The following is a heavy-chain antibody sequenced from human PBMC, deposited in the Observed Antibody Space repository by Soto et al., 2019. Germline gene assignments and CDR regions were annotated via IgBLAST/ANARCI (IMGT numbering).Heavy chain of an antibody. D-gene: IGHD3-3*01. CDR2: ISAYIGNT. Sequence: GASVKVSCKASGYTFTSYGISWVRQAPGQGLEWLGWISAYIGNTNYAQKLQGRVTMPTDTSTSTAYMELRSLRSDDTAVYYCARVRLGDFWSGYYDYWGQGTLVTVSS. CDR3: ARVRLGDFWSGYYDY. J-gene: IGHJ4*02. V-gene: IGHV1-18*01. CDR1: GYTFTSYG.